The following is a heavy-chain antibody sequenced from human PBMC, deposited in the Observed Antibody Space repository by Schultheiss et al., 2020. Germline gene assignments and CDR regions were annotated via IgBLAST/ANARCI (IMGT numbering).Heavy chain of an antibody. J-gene: IGHJ4*02. CDR2: ISSSSSTI. D-gene: IGHD3-16*01. V-gene: IGHV3-48*01. Sequence: GESLKISCAASGFTFSSYGMHWVRQAPGKGLEWVSYISSSSSTIYYADSVKGRFTISRDNSKNTLYLQMNSLRAEDTAVYYCAKDKGRGGTYHFDYWGQGTLVTVSS. CDR1: GFTFSSYG. CDR3: AKDKGRGGTYHFDY.